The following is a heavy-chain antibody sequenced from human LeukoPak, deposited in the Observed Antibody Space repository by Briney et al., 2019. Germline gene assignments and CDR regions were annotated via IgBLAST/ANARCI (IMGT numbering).Heavy chain of an antibody. CDR2: ISGSGGST. D-gene: IGHD3-10*01. V-gene: IGHV3-23*01. CDR1: GFTFSSYG. CDR3: AKDVRITMVRGVTLDDY. Sequence: GGSLRLSCAASGFTFSSYGMHWVRQAPGKGLEWVSAISGSGGSTYYADSVKGRFTISRDNSKNTLYLQMNSLRAEDTAVYYCAKDVRITMVRGVTLDDYWGQGTLVTVSS. J-gene: IGHJ4*02.